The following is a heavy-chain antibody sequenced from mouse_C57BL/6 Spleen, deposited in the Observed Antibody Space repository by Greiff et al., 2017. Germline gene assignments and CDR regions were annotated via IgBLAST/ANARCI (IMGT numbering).Heavy chain of an antibody. V-gene: IGHV5-17*01. Sequence: EVKLMESGGGLVKPGGSLKLSCAASGFTFSDYGMHWVRQAPEKGLEWVAYISSGSSTIYYADTVKGRFTISRDNAKNTLFLQMTSLRSEDTAMYYCARYSNYWYFDVWGTGTTVTVSS. CDR3: ARYSNYWYFDV. J-gene: IGHJ1*03. D-gene: IGHD2-5*01. CDR2: ISSGSSTI. CDR1: GFTFSDYG.